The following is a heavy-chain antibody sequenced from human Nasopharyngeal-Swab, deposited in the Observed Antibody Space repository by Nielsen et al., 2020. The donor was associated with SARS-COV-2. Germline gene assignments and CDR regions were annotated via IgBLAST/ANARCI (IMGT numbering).Heavy chain of an antibody. J-gene: IGHJ4*02. V-gene: IGHV3-33*01. CDR3: ARDPNYYDSSGYLDY. D-gene: IGHD3-22*01. Sequence: WIRQPPGKGLEWVAVIWYDGSNKYYADSVKGRFTISRDNSKNTLYLQMNSLRAEDTAVYYCARDPNYYDSSGYLDYWGQGTLVIVSS. CDR2: IWYDGSNK.